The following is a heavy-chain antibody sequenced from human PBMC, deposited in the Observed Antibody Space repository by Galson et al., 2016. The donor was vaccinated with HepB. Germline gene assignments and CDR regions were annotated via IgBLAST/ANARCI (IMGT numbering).Heavy chain of an antibody. CDR1: GFSFSTYG. J-gene: IGHJ2*01. D-gene: IGHD5-18*01. Sequence: SLRLSCAASGFSFSTYGMHWVRQAPGKGLEWVADISFGGDNKYYADSLKGRFTISRDNSKNTLFLQMNSPRAEDTAVYYCAKEGHMYGYNGHWFFDLWGRGTLVTVSS. V-gene: IGHV3-30*18. CDR3: AKEGHMYGYNGHWFFDL. CDR2: ISFGGDNK.